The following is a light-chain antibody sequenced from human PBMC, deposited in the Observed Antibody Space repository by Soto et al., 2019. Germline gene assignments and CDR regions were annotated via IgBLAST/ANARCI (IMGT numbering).Light chain of an antibody. CDR3: QQYGSSGT. CDR2: GAS. V-gene: IGKV3-20*01. Sequence: EILFTQSPGTLSLSPGERATLSCRASQSVSNNYLAWYQQKPGKAPRLLIYGASNRATGIPDRLSGSGSGTDFTLTIRRLEPEDFAVYYCQQYGSSGTFGQGTKVDI. CDR1: QSVSNNY. J-gene: IGKJ1*01.